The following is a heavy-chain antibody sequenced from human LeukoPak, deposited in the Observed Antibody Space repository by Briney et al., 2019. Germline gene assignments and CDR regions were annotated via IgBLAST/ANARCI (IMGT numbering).Heavy chain of an antibody. CDR2: ISSSSSYI. CDR3: ARSRGSSGWYRWFDP. D-gene: IGHD6-19*01. J-gene: IGHJ5*02. V-gene: IGHV3-21*01. Sequence: GGSLRLSCAASGFTFSSYSMNWVRQAPGKGLEWVSSISSSSSYIYYADSVKGRFTISGDNAKNSLYLQMNSLRAEDTAVYYCARSRGSSGWYRWFDPWGQGTLVTVSS. CDR1: GFTFSSYS.